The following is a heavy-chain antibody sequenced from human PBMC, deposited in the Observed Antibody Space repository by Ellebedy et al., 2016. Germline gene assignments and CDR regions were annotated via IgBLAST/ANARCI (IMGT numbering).Heavy chain of an antibody. Sequence: ASVKVSCXGSGYSFSSYTIGWVRQAPGQGLEWMGWISGSNGNTKYAQKFQGRVTMTTDTSTNTAYMELRSLRSDDTAVYYCAREGAYDSGGYYELFDYWGQGTLVTVSS. J-gene: IGHJ4*02. V-gene: IGHV1-18*01. CDR1: GYSFSSYT. CDR2: ISGSNGNT. D-gene: IGHD3-22*01. CDR3: AREGAYDSGGYYELFDY.